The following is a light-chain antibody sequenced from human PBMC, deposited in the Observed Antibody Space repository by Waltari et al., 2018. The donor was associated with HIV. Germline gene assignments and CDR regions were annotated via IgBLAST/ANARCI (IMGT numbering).Light chain of an antibody. Sequence: QLLLTQSPPAAASLRASVRLTCPLSHGHSDDAITSHQQQPEKGPRFLMGLKSDGSHNKGDGISVRFSGSSSGAERYLTISSLQAEDEGDYHCQTWGAGIQVFGGGTKLTVL. V-gene: IGLV4-69*01. CDR1: HGHSDDA. CDR3: QTWGAGIQV. J-gene: IGLJ2*01. CDR2: LKSDGSH.